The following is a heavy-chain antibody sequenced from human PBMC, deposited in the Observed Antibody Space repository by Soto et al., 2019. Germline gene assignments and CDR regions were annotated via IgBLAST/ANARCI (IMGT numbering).Heavy chain of an antibody. CDR3: SRHDCISTNCYQSYYYAMDV. J-gene: IGHJ6*02. D-gene: IGHD2-2*01. V-gene: IGHV5-51*01. Sequence: GEPLKISCKGSGYTFTSYWIGWVRQMPGKGLEWMGIIYPGGSDTKYSPSFQGQVTISANKSISTAYLQWSSLKASDTAMYYCSRHDCISTNCYQSYYYAMDVWGQGTTVTVSS. CDR2: IYPGGSDT. CDR1: GYTFTSYW.